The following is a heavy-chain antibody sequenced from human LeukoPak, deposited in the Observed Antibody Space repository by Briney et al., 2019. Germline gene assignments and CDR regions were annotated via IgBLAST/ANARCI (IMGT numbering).Heavy chain of an antibody. CDR2: ISAYNGNT. J-gene: IGHJ4*02. CDR1: GYSFTSYG. Sequence: EASVKVSCKVSGYSFTSYGISWVRQAPGQGLEWMGWISAYNGNTNYAQKLQGRVTMTTDTSTSTAYMELRSLRSDDTAVYYCARSLGVVNPFDYWGQGTLVTVSS. CDR3: ARSLGVVNPFDY. D-gene: IGHD3-3*01. V-gene: IGHV1-18*01.